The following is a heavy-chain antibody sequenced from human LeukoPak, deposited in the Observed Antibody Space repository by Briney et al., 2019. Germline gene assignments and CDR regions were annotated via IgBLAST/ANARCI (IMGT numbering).Heavy chain of an antibody. CDR2: IKQDGSEK. CDR1: GFTFSTYW. V-gene: IGHV3-7*01. D-gene: IGHD6-19*01. CDR3: ARRAVAASVPFDY. J-gene: IGHJ4*02. Sequence: PGGSLRLSCAASGFTFSTYWMSRVRQAPGKGLEWVANIKQDGSEKYYVDSVKGRFTISRDNAKNSLYLQMNSLRAEDTAVYYCARRAVAASVPFDYWGQGTLVTVSS.